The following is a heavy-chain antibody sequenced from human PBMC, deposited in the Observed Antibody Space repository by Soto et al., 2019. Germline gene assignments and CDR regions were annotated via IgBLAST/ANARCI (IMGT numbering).Heavy chain of an antibody. J-gene: IGHJ4*02. CDR2: IWYDGSNK. CDR1: GFTFSSYG. CDR3: AIFGHGSSRTRNIDY. V-gene: IGHV3-33*01. Sequence: GGSLRLSCAASGFTFSSYGMHWVRQAPGKGLEWVAVIWYDGSNKYYADSVKGRFTISRDNSKNTLYLQMNSLRAEDTAVYYCAIFGHGSSRTRNIDYWGQGTLVTGSS. D-gene: IGHD6-6*01.